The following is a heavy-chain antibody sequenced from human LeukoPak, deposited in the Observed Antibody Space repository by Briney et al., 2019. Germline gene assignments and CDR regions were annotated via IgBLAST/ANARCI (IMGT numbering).Heavy chain of an antibody. CDR1: GYTFTSYA. D-gene: IGHD5-18*01. CDR2: INAGNGNT. J-gene: IGHJ4*02. V-gene: IGHV1-3*01. Sequence: ASVKVSCKASGYTFTSYAMHWVRQDPGQRLEWMGWINAGNGNTKYSQKFQGRVTITRDTSASTAYMELSSLRSEDTAVYYCARSSGYSYGYDYWGQGTLVTVSS. CDR3: ARSSGYSYGYDY.